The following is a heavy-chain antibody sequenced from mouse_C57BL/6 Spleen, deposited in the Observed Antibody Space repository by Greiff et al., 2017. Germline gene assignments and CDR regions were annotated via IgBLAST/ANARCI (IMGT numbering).Heavy chain of an antibody. J-gene: IGHJ2*01. CDR2: IYPGSGST. Sequence: VQLQQPGAELVKPGASVKMSCKASGYTFTSYWITWVKQRPGQGLEWIGDIYPGSGSTNYNEKFKSKATLTVDTSSSTAYMQLSSLTSEDSAVYYCARPPSSQRGYFDYWGQGTTLTVSS. CDR1: GYTFTSYW. D-gene: IGHD1-1*01. CDR3: ARPPSSQRGYFDY. V-gene: IGHV1-55*01.